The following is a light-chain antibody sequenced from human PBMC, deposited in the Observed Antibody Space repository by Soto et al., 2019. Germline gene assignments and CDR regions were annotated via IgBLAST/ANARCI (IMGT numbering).Light chain of an antibody. V-gene: IGLV3-21*02. J-gene: IGLJ1*01. CDR1: NIGSKS. CDR2: DDS. Sequence: SYELTQPPSVSVAPGQTASITCGGSNIGSKSVQWYRQKPGQAPLLVVNDDSDRPSGIPERFSGSNSGNTATLTISRVEAGDEADYYCQVWDNTNDHPVYVFGTRTKLTVL. CDR3: QVWDNTNDHPVYV.